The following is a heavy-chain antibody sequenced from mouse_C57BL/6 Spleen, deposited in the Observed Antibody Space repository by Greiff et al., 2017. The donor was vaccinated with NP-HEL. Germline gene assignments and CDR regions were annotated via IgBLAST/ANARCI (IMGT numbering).Heavy chain of an antibody. J-gene: IGHJ2*01. D-gene: IGHD1-1*01. CDR1: GYAFSSSW. Sequence: QVQLQQSGPELVKPGASVKISCKASGYAFSSSWMNWVKQRPGKGLEWIGRIYPGDGDTNYNGKFKGKATLTADKSSSTAYMQLSSLTSEDSAVYFCARGVYGSSYGYFDYWGQGTTLTVSS. V-gene: IGHV1-82*01. CDR2: IYPGDGDT. CDR3: ARGVYGSSYGYFDY.